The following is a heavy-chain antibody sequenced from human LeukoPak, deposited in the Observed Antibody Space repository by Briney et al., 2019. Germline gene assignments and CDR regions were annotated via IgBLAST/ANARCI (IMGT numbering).Heavy chain of an antibody. CDR3: AKDKERSSSYDY. D-gene: IGHD6-13*01. CDR2: ISYDGSNK. CDR1: GFTFSSCG. Sequence: GRSLRLSCAASGFTFSSCGMHWVRQAPGKGLEWVAVISYDGSNKYYADSVKGRFTISRDNSKNTLYLQMNSLRAEDTAVYYCAKDKERSSSYDYWGQGTLVTVSS. J-gene: IGHJ4*02. V-gene: IGHV3-30*18.